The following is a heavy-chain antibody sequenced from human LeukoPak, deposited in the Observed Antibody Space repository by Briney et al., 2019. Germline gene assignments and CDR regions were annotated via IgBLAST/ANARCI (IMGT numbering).Heavy chain of an antibody. CDR1: GGSFSGYY. J-gene: IGHJ6*03. CDR3: ARVDTAMVTLYYYYYMDV. D-gene: IGHD5-18*01. CDR2: IYTSGST. V-gene: IGHV4-4*09. Sequence: SSETLSLTCAVYGGSFSGYYWSWIRQPPGKGLEWIGYIYTSGSTNYNPSLKSRVTISVDTSKNQFSLKLSSVTAADTAVYYCARVDTAMVTLYYYYYMDVWGKGTTVTVSS.